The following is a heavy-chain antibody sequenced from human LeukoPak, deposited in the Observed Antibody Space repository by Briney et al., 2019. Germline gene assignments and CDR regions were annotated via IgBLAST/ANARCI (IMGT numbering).Heavy chain of an antibody. D-gene: IGHD3-22*01. CDR3: AKDLPSYYYDSSGYYGY. Sequence: HTGGSLRLSCAASGFTFSSYAMSWVRQAPGKGLEWVSAISGSGGSTYYADSVKGRFTISRDNSKNTLYLQMNSLRAEDTAVYYCAKDLPSYYYDSSGYYGYWGQGTLVTVSS. J-gene: IGHJ4*02. CDR1: GFTFSSYA. V-gene: IGHV3-23*01. CDR2: ISGSGGST.